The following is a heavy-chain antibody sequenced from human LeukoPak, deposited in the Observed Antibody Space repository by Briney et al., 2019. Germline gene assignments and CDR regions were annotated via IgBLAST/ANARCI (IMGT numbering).Heavy chain of an antibody. CDR2: IRYDGSNK. CDR1: GFTFSSYG. D-gene: IGHD3-9*01. J-gene: IGHJ4*02. Sequence: PGRSLRLSCAASGFTFSSYGMHWVRQAPGKGLEWVAFIRYDGSNKYYADSVKGRFTISRDNSKNTLYLQMNSLRAEDTAVYYCAKGSLRYFDWSYFDYWGQGTLVTVSS. CDR3: AKGSLRYFDWSYFDY. V-gene: IGHV3-30*02.